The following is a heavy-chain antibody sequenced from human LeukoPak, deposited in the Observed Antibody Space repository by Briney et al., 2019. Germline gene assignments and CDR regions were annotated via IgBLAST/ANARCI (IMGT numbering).Heavy chain of an antibody. J-gene: IGHJ4*02. CDR2: IYYSGST. D-gene: IGHD1-26*01. V-gene: IGHV4-39*07. Sequence: SETLSLTCTVSGGSISSSSYYWGWIRQPPGKGLEWIGSIYYSGSTYYNPSLKSRVTISVDTSKNQFSLKLSSVTAADTAVYHCARAVQGEWELLSHFDYWGQGTLVTVSS. CDR1: GGSISSSSYY. CDR3: ARAVQGEWELLSHFDY.